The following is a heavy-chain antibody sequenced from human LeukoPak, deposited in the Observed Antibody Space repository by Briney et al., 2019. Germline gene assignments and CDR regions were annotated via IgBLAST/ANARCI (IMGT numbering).Heavy chain of an antibody. Sequence: ASVKVSCKASGYTFTSYDINWVRQATGRGLEWMGWMNPNSGDTGYAQNFQGRLNMTRNTSKSTAYMELSSLRSEDTAVYYCARARGYNYGYVDYWGQGTLVTVSS. CDR2: MNPNSGDT. J-gene: IGHJ4*02. CDR3: ARARGYNYGYVDY. D-gene: IGHD5-18*01. V-gene: IGHV1-8*01. CDR1: GYTFTSYD.